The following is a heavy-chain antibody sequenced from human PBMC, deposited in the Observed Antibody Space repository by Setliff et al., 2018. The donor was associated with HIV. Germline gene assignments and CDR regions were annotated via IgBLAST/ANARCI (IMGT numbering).Heavy chain of an antibody. Sequence: PSETLSLTCTVSGGSIRSSDYYWGWIRQPPGKGLEWIGTVYYSGATQYNPSLGSRVTISVDTSNNQFFLKLSSVTAADTAVYYCAIEVRYTAVTQTPDVWGQGTTVTVSS. CDR1: GGSIRSSDYY. CDR2: VYYSGAT. D-gene: IGHD1-1*01. J-gene: IGHJ6*01. CDR3: AIEVRYTAVTQTPDV. V-gene: IGHV4-39*01.